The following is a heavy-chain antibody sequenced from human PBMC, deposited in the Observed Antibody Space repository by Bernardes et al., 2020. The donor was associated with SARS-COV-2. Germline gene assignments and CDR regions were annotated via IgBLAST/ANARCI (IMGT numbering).Heavy chain of an antibody. CDR2: IYYSGIT. J-gene: IGHJ6*02. CDR1: GGSISSYY. Sequence: SETLSLTCTVSGGSISSYYWSWLRQPPGKGLEWIGYIYYSGITNYNPSLKSRVTISVDTSKNQFSLKLSSVTAADTAVYYCARDNPYSSGWGYYYYGMDVWGQGTTVTVSS. V-gene: IGHV4-59*01. D-gene: IGHD6-19*01. CDR3: ARDNPYSSGWGYYYYGMDV.